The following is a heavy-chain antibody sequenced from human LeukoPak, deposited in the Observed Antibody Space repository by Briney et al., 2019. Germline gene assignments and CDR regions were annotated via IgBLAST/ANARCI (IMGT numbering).Heavy chain of an antibody. J-gene: IGHJ6*02. CDR3: ARVGAGQNDYGDCHTDFYYYYGMDV. D-gene: IGHD4-17*01. CDR1: GFTFSSYE. V-gene: IGHV3-48*03. CDR2: ISSSGSTI. Sequence: PGGSLRLSCAASGFTFSSYEMNWVRQVPGKGLEWVSYISSSGSTIYYADSVKGRFTISRDNAKNSLYLQMNSLRAEDTAVYYCARVGAGQNDYGDCHTDFYYYYGMDVWGQGTTVTVSS.